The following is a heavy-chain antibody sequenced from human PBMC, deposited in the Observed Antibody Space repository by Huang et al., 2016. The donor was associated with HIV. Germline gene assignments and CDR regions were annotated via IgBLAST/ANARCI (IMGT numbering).Heavy chain of an antibody. J-gene: IGHJ4*02. V-gene: IGHV3-30*02. D-gene: IGHD1-26*01. Sequence: QVVLVESGGGVVRPGGSLRLSCELPGSTFSRYSMNWVRQAPGKGREWLAFIRFDASHKYYTDFGKGRFTISRDNSRSTVSLQMDVLTDEDTAIYDCSAGSGSYLDFWGQGTLVTVSS. CDR1: GSTFSRYS. CDR3: SAGSGSYLDF. CDR2: IRFDASHK.